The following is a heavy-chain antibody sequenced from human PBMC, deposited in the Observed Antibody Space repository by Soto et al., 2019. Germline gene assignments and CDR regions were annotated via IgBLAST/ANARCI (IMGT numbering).Heavy chain of an antibody. CDR3: AKSQEIGTHFFDS. J-gene: IGHJ4*02. D-gene: IGHD6-13*01. CDR1: GFTFSGFD. CDR2: IGTAGDT. V-gene: IGHV3-13*01. Sequence: GGSLRLSCEASGFTFSGFDMHWVRQPTGKGLEWVSSIGTAGDTYYAVSVKGRFTISRDNAKNSLSLQMNSLRAGDMAVYFCAKSQEIGTHFFDSWGQGTQVTVS.